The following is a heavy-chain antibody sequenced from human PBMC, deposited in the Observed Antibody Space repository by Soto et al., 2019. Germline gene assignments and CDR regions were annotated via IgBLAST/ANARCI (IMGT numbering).Heavy chain of an antibody. Sequence: SVKVSCKASGGTFSSYAISWVRQAPGQGLERMGGIIPIFGTANYAQKFQGRVTITADESTSTAYMELSSLRSEDTAVYYCARLLESGLGMDVWGQGTTVTVSS. D-gene: IGHD3-3*01. J-gene: IGHJ6*02. CDR1: GGTFSSYA. V-gene: IGHV1-69*13. CDR3: ARLLESGLGMDV. CDR2: IIPIFGTA.